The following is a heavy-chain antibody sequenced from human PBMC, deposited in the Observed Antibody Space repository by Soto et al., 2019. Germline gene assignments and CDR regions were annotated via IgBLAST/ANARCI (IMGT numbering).Heavy chain of an antibody. CDR1: GFVFSTYG. J-gene: IGHJ6*02. CDR2: IWYDGNNK. Sequence: GGSRILSCATSGFVFSTYGIHWVRQAPGKGLEWVAFIWYDGNNKYYADSVKGRFSISRDNSKNMLYLQMNSLRAEDTAVYYCARDDLEYCTSNCVMDVWGQGTTVTVSS. CDR3: ARDDLEYCTSNCVMDV. V-gene: IGHV3-33*01. D-gene: IGHD2-8*01.